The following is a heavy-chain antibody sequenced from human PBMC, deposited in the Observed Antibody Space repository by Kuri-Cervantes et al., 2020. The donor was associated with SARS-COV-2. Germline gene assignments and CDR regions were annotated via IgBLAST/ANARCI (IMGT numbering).Heavy chain of an antibody. CDR2: ISYDGSNK. CDR3: AKDRVGVQDF. J-gene: IGHJ4*02. V-gene: IGHV3-30*18. Sequence: SLKISCAASGFTFSSYGLHWVRQAPGKGLEWVAVISYDGSNKYYADSVKGRFTISRDNSKNTLYLQMNSMRAEDTAVYYGAKDRVGVQDFWGQGTLVTVSS. CDR1: GFTFSSYG. D-gene: IGHD2-21*01.